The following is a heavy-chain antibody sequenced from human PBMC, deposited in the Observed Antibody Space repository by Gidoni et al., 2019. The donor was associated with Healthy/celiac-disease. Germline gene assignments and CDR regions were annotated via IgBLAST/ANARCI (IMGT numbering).Heavy chain of an antibody. J-gene: IGHJ4*02. CDR1: GFTCSSSA. D-gene: IGHD3-10*01. V-gene: IGHV3-23*01. CDR3: AKLYGSGSYYNPLLDY. Sequence: EVQLLESGGGMGQPGVALRLACAASGFTCSSSAMSWVRQAPGKGLEWVSAISGSGGSTYYADSVKGRFTISRDNSKNTLYLQMNSLRAEDTAVYYCAKLYGSGSYYNPLLDYWGQGTLVTVSS. CDR2: ISGSGGST.